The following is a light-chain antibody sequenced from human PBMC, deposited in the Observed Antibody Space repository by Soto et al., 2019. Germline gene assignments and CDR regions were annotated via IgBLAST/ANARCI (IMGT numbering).Light chain of an antibody. V-gene: IGKV1-39*01. CDR3: QKSYSTPWK. J-gene: IGKJ1*01. Sequence: DIQMTQSPSSLSAPAVDRVTITCRASQSISSYLNWYQQKPGKAPKLLIYAASSLQSGVPSRFSGSGSGTDFTLTISSLQPEDFATYYCQKSYSTPWKCGQGNKGDIK. CDR1: QSISSY. CDR2: AAS.